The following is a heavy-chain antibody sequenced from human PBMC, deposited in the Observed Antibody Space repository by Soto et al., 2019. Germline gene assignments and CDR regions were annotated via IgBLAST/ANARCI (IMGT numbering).Heavy chain of an antibody. J-gene: IGHJ6*03. CDR3: ARSYYGSGSYYNAFVGSWHRDYSHCMDV. V-gene: IGHV4-39*01. CDR1: GGSISSSSYY. CDR2: IYYSGST. Sequence: PSETLSLTCTVSGGSISSSSYYWGWIRQPPGKGLEWIGSIYYSGSTYYNPSLKSRVTISVDTSKNQFSLKLSSVTAADTAVYYCARSYYGSGSYYNAFVGSWHRDYSHCMDVWGKGTTVTASS. D-gene: IGHD3-10*01.